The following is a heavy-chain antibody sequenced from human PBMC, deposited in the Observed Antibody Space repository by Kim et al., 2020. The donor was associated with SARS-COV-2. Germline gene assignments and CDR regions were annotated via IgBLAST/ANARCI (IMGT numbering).Heavy chain of an antibody. V-gene: IGHV3-74*01. J-gene: IGHJ2*01. D-gene: IGHD1-26*01. CDR1: GFTFRTKW. CDR3: ARGLFSYSVWYFDL. Sequence: GALRLSCAASGFTFRTKWMHWVRQVPGKGPVWVARVSSDGGSTSYAAFVKGRFTISRDNLENTVSLQMNSLRAEDTAVYHCARGLFSYSVWYFDLWGRG. CDR2: VSSDGGST.